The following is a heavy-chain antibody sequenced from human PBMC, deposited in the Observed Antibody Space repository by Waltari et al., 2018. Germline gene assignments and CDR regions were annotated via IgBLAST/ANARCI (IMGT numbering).Heavy chain of an antibody. CDR3: ARQMTPHYFDY. Sequence: EVQLVESGGGLVQPGGSLRLSCVASGFIFSSYEMNWVRQAPGKGPGGISYISNSGSPIYDADSVKGRFTISRDNAKNTLYLQMNTLRADDTAMYYCARQMTPHYFDYWGQGALVTVSS. CDR1: GFIFSSYE. D-gene: IGHD2-15*01. J-gene: IGHJ4*02. CDR2: ISNSGSPI. V-gene: IGHV3-48*03.